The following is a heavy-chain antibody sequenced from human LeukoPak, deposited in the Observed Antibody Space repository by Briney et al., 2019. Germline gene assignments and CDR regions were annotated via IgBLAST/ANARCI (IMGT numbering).Heavy chain of an antibody. D-gene: IGHD5-24*01. CDR3: ARARMSTTPFDY. V-gene: IGHV4-30-4*01. CDR2: IYYSGST. CDR1: GGSISSYY. Sequence: SETLSLTCTGSGGSISSYYWRWIRQPPGKGLEWIGYIYYSGSTYYNPSLKSRLTISVDTSKNQFYLRLSSVTAADTAVYYCARARMSTTPFDYWGQGNLVTVSS. J-gene: IGHJ4*02.